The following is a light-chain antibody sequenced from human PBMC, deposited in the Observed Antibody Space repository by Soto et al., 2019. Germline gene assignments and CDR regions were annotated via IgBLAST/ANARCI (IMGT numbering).Light chain of an antibody. V-gene: IGKV1-5*01. CDR2: DAS. CDR1: QSISSW. CDR3: QQYNSYSST. Sequence: DIQMTQSPSTLSASVGDRVTITCRASQSISSWLAWYQQKPGKAPKLLIYDASSLESGVPSRFSGSGSGTEFPLTISSLQPDDFAPYYCQQYNSYSSTFGQGTKLEIK. J-gene: IGKJ2*01.